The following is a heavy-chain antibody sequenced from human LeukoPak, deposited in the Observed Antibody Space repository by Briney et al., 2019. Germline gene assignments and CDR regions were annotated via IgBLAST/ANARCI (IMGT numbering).Heavy chain of an antibody. CDR1: GFSLSSHA. CDR2: TSSSDAGT. D-gene: IGHD3-22*01. CDR3: AKDQGAYYYDSSGYMGFDY. J-gene: IGHJ4*02. Sequence: PGGSLRLSCAASGFSLSSHAMSWVRQAPGKGLEWVSATSSSDAGTYYADSVRGRFTISRDNSKNTLYLQMNSLRAEDTAVYYRAKDQGAYYYDSSGYMGFDYWGQGTLVTVSS. V-gene: IGHV3-23*01.